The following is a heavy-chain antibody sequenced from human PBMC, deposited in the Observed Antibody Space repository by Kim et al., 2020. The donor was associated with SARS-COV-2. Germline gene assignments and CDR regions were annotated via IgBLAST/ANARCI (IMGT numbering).Heavy chain of an antibody. J-gene: IGHJ4*02. CDR2: IYYSGST. V-gene: IGHV4-39*02. CDR3: ARDHSWGRLAMVRDARQWSYFDY. CDR1: GGSISSSSYY. D-gene: IGHD3-10*01. Sequence: LETLSLTCTVSGGSISSSSYYWGWIRQPPGKGLEWIGSIYYSGSTYYNPSLKSRVTISVDTSKNQFSLKLSSVTAADTAVYYCARDHSWGRLAMVRDARQWSYFDYWGQGTLVTVSS.